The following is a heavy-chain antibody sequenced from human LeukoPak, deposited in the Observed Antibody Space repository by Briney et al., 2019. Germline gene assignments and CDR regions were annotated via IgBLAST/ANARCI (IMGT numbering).Heavy chain of an antibody. CDR2: IKPSDGDT. CDR3: ASPPLSSAMYYAH. Sequence: ASVKVSCKASGYNFSGHHMHWVRQAPGQGLEWMGWIKPSDGDTNYAQNFQGRVTMTRDTSISTAYMELSSLRSDDTAVYYCASPPLSSAMYYAHWGQGTLVTVSS. J-gene: IGHJ4*02. D-gene: IGHD1-26*01. V-gene: IGHV1-2*02. CDR1: GYNFSGHH.